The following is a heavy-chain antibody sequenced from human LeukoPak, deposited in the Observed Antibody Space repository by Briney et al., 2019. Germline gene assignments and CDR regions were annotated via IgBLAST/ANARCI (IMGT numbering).Heavy chain of an antibody. Sequence: SETLSLTCTVSGCSIRSSSYYWGWIRQPPGKGLEWGGSIYYSGTTYYNPSHKSRVIISVDTSKNQFSLKLSSVAAADTAVYYCASLRERSYYARGFDYWGQGTLVTVSS. J-gene: IGHJ4*02. CDR1: GCSIRSSSYY. CDR3: ASLRERSYYARGFDY. D-gene: IGHD1-26*01. CDR2: IYYSGTT. V-gene: IGHV4-39*01.